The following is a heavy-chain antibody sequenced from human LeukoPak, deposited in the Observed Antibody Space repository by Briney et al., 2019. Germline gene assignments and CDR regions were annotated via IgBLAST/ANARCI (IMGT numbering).Heavy chain of an antibody. V-gene: IGHV3-30*03. CDR3: ARDLHLDC. CDR2: ISYDGSNE. J-gene: IGHJ4*02. Sequence: GGSLRLTCAASGFTFNNYGMHWVRQAPGKGLEWVAVISYDGSNEYYADSVKGRFTISRDNSKNTLYLQMNSLRAEDTAVYYCARDLHLDCWGQGTLVTVSS. CDR1: GFTFNNYG.